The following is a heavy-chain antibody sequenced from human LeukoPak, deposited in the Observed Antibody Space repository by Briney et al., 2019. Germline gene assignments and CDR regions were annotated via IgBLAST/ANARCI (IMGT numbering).Heavy chain of an antibody. CDR1: GDSISTYY. CDR2: IYYRVTS. J-gene: IGHJ4*02. D-gene: IGHD5/OR15-5a*01. V-gene: IGHV4-59*08. Sequence: PSETLSLTCTVSGDSISTYYWSWIRQPPGKGLEWIGYIYYRVTSDYNPSLKSRVTMSVDTSKNQFSLRLSSVTAADTAVYYCARIATSVYYPDYFDYWGQGTLVTVSS. CDR3: ARIATSVYYPDYFDY.